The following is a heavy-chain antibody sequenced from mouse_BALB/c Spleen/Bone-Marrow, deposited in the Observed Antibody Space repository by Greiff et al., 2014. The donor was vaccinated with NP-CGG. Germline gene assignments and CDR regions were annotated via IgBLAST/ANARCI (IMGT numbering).Heavy chain of an antibody. CDR2: INPDSSTI. D-gene: IGHD2-3*01. V-gene: IGHV4-1*02. CDR1: GVDFSRYW. J-gene: IGHJ2*01. CDR3: ARLGYYGYFDY. Sequence: AAGGVDFSRYWMSWVRQAPGKGLEWIGEINPDSSTINYTPSLKDKFIISRDNAKNTLYLQMSKVRSEDTALYYCARLGYYGYFDYWGQGTTLTVSS.